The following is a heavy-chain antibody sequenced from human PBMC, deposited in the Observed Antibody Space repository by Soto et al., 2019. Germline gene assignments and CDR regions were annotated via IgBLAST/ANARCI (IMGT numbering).Heavy chain of an antibody. V-gene: IGHV4-4*02. CDR1: GSTVASSRW. CDR2: VYHTGDT. CDR3: AREIVTAGGNNYFDP. D-gene: IGHD2-21*02. J-gene: IGHJ5*02. Sequence: SSETRRCTCCVCGSTVASSRWWSWVRQSPGRGLEWIGNVYHTGDTNFNPSLQSRVTFSVDKSNNQFSLRLTSVTAADTAVYFCAREIVTAGGNNYFDPWGPGTLVTVSS.